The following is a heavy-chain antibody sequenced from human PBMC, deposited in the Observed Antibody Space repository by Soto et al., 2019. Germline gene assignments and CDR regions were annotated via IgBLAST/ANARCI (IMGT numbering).Heavy chain of an antibody. CDR1: GFTFSSYA. CDR3: AKSPSSGCYDAAHWYFDL. J-gene: IGHJ2*01. D-gene: IGHD6-19*01. CDR2: ISGSGGST. V-gene: IGHV3-23*01. Sequence: EVQLLESGGGLVQPGGSLRLSCAASGFTFSSYAMSWVRQAPGKGLEWVSAISGSGGSTYYADSVKGRFTISRDNSKNPLSLQMNSLRAEDTAVYDCAKSPSSGCYDAAHWYFDLWGRGTLVTVSA.